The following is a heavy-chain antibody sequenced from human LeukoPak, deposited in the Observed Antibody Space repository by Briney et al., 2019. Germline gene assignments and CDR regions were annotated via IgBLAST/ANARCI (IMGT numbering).Heavy chain of an antibody. Sequence: ASVKVSCKASGYTFTSYYMLWVRQAPGQGLEWMGIINPSGGSTSYAQKFQGRVTMTRDTSTSTVYMELSSLRSDDTAVYYCARTPPGRVPAAIPFDYWGQGTLVTVSS. CDR1: GYTFTSYY. D-gene: IGHD2-2*02. V-gene: IGHV1-46*01. CDR2: INPSGGST. CDR3: ARTPPGRVPAAIPFDY. J-gene: IGHJ4*02.